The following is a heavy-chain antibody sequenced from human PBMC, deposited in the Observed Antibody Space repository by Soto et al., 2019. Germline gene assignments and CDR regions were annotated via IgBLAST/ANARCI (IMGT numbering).Heavy chain of an antibody. CDR2: ISGSGGST. CDR1: GFTFSSYA. J-gene: IGHJ6*03. Sequence: EVQLLESGGGLVQPGGSLRLSCAASGFTFSSYAMSWVRQAPGKGLEWVSAISGSGGSTYYADSVKGRFTISRDNSKNTLYLQMNSLRAEDTAVYYCAKGRESDGSSSSRTPYYYYYMDVWGKGTTVTVSS. D-gene: IGHD6-6*01. CDR3: AKGRESDGSSSSRTPYYYYYMDV. V-gene: IGHV3-23*01.